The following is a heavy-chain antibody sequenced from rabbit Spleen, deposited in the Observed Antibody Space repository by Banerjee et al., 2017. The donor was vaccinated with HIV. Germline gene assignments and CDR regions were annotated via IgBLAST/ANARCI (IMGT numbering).Heavy chain of an antibody. D-gene: IGHD5-1*01. J-gene: IGHJ4*01. CDR2: IYTGVGTT. V-gene: IGHV1S45*01. CDR3: ARTADGSWYWYFNL. CDR1: GFDLSRHYY. Sequence: QEQLVESGGGLVQPTGSLTLTCKASGFDLSRHYYMCWFRQAPGKGLEWVGCIYTGVGTTYYASWVKSRTTISKASSTTVSLQMNRLTAADTATYFCARTADGSWYWYFNLWGPGTLVTVS.